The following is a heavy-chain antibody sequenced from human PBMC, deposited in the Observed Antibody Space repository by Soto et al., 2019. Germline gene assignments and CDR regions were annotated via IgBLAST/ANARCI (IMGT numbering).Heavy chain of an antibody. Sequence: SETLSLTCTVSGGSVRSGSFYWSWIRQPPGKGLEWIGYIYHSGRTSYNPSLTSRVSISVDTSKNQFSLNLSSVTAADTAVYYCVRDSTAFLFDYWGQGAKVTVSS. CDR1: GGSVRSGSFY. V-gene: IGHV4-61*01. D-gene: IGHD2-2*01. CDR3: VRDSTAFLFDY. J-gene: IGHJ4*02. CDR2: IYHSGRT.